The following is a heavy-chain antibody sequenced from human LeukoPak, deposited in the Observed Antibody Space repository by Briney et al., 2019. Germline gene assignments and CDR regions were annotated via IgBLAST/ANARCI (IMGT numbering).Heavy chain of an antibody. J-gene: IGHJ6*02. CDR3: RCQGDYSYGMDV. CDR2: ISGSGGST. CDR1: GFTFSSYA. V-gene: IGHV3-23*01. Sequence: PGGSLRLSCAASGFTFSSYAMSWVRQAPGKGLEWVSTISGSGGSTYYADSVKGRFTISRDDSKDTLYLQMNSLRVEDTAIYYCRCQGDYSYGMDVWGQGTTVAVSS. D-gene: IGHD2-15*01.